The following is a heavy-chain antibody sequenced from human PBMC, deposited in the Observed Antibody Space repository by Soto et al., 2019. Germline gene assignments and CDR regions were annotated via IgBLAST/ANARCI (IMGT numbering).Heavy chain of an antibody. D-gene: IGHD4-17*01. CDR3: TRHSDYGDYLDYYYYMDV. CDR2: IRSKANSYAT. J-gene: IGHJ6*03. V-gene: IGHV3-73*01. Sequence: GGSLRLSCAASGFTFSGSAMHWVRQASGKGLEWVGRIRSKANSYATAYAASVKGRFTISRDDSKNTAYLQMNSLKTEDTAVYYCTRHSDYGDYLDYYYYMDVWGKGTTVTVSS. CDR1: GFTFSGSA.